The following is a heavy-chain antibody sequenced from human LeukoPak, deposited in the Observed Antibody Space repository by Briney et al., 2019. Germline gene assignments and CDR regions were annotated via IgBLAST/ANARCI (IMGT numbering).Heavy chain of an antibody. Sequence: ASVKVSCKASGYTFSNYGISWVRQAPGQGLEWMGWISASNGDTNSAQKLQGRVTMATDTSTSTAYMELRSLTSDDTAVYYCARDLGRDGSGWYPYHDYWGQGTRVTVSS. CDR2: ISASNGDT. J-gene: IGHJ4*02. CDR1: GYTFSNYG. D-gene: IGHD6-19*01. CDR3: ARDLGRDGSGWYPYHDY. V-gene: IGHV1-18*04.